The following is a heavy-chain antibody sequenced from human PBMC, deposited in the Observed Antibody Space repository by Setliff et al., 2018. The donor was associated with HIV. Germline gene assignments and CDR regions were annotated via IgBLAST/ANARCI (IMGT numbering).Heavy chain of an antibody. CDR1: GGSISSSSYY. CDR2: IYYSGST. CDR3: ARREYSSSSPPFDY. Sequence: KISETLSLTCTVSGGSISSSSYYWGWIRQPPGKGLEWIGTIYYSGSTYSNPSLKSRVTMSVDTSKNQFSLKLISVTAADTAVYYCARREYSSSSPPFDYWGQGTLVTVSS. J-gene: IGHJ4*02. V-gene: IGHV4-39*01. D-gene: IGHD6-6*01.